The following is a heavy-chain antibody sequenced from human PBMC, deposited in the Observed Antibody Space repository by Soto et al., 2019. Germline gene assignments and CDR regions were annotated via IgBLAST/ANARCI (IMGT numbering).Heavy chain of an antibody. V-gene: IGHV4-31*03. J-gene: IGHJ3*02. CDR1: GGSISSGGYY. Sequence: QVQLQESGPGLVKPSQTLSLTCTVSGGSISSGGYYWSWIRHHPGKGLEWIGYIYSSGSTYYNPSLRSRVTISAYTSKNQFSLKLSSVTAADTAVYYCVRDYDYDSSRNDAFEIWGQGTMVTVSS. D-gene: IGHD3-22*01. CDR3: VRDYDYDSSRNDAFEI. CDR2: IYSSGST.